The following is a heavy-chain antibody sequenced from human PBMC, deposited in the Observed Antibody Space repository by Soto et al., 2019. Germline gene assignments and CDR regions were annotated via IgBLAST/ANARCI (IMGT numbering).Heavy chain of an antibody. CDR2: ISYDGSNK. J-gene: IGHJ4*02. Sequence: QVQLVESGGGVVQPGRSLRLSCAASGFTFSSYGIHWVRQAPGKGLEWVAVISYDGSNKYYGDSVKGRFTSSRNNSKKTLYLKMNSLRAEDRAVYYCAKDTYYYDSSGYYVFDYWGQGTLVTVTS. CDR1: GFTFSSYG. CDR3: AKDTYYYDSSGYYVFDY. V-gene: IGHV3-30*18. D-gene: IGHD3-22*01.